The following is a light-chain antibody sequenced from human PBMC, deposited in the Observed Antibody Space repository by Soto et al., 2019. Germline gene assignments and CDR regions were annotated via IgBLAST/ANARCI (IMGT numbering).Light chain of an antibody. J-gene: IGLJ1*01. CDR1: SSDVGGYNY. CDR2: DVS. V-gene: IGLV2-14*01. Sequence: QSELTQPASVSGSPGQSITISCTGTSSDVGGYNYVSWYQQHPGKAPKLMIYDVSNRPSGVSNRFSGSKSGNTASLTISRLQAEDEADYYCSSYTSSSTLYVFGTGTKLTVL. CDR3: SSYTSSSTLYV.